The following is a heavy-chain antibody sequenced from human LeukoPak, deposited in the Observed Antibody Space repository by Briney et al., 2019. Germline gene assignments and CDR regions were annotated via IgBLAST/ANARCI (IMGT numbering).Heavy chain of an antibody. D-gene: IGHD4-23*01. CDR3: ARTAMGDYVGLPNDY. CDR2: ISAGGGST. J-gene: IGHJ4*02. V-gene: IGHV3-23*01. Sequence: GGSLRLSCAASGFTFTSYAMTWVRQAPRKGLEWVSAISAGGGSTYYADSLKGRFTIARDNSKNTLSLQMDSLRAEDTAVYYCARTAMGDYVGLPNDYWGQGTLVTVSS. CDR1: GFTFTSYA.